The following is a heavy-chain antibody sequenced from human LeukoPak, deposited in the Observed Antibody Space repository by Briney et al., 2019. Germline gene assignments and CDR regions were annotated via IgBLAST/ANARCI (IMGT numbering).Heavy chain of an antibody. Sequence: GGSLRLSCAASGFTFSSYEMNWVRQAPGKGLEWVSYISSSGSTIYYADSVKGRFTISRDNSKNTLYLQMNSPRAEGTAVYYCAKDSGQLLWFGEPLNWFDPWGQGTLVTVSS. V-gene: IGHV3-48*03. CDR2: ISSSGSTI. CDR1: GFTFSSYE. CDR3: AKDSGQLLWFGEPLNWFDP. J-gene: IGHJ5*02. D-gene: IGHD3-10*01.